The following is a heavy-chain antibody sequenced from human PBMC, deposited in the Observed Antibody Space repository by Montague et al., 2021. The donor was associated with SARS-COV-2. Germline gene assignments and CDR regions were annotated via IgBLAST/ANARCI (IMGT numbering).Heavy chain of an antibody. V-gene: IGHV4-59*01. J-gene: IGHJ5*02. Sequence: SETRSLTCTVSGGSIYSYYWSWVRQPPGKGLEWIGHVSYSGRTXXXPSXXXRVTMSVDTSKNHFSLRLSSVTAADTAVYYCVRDTQYYDDNAWDDWFDPWGQGTLVTVSS. D-gene: IGHD3-16*01. CDR2: VSYSGRT. CDR3: VRDTQYYDDNAWDDWFDP. CDR1: GGSIYSYY.